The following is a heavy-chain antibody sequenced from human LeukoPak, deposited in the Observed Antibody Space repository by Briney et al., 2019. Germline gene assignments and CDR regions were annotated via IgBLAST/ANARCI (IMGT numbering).Heavy chain of an antibody. CDR1: GGSISSYY. CDR2: IYYSGST. J-gene: IGHJ3*02. Sequence: PSETLSLTCTVSGGSISSYYWSWIRQPPGKGLEWIGYIYYSGSTYYNPSLKSRVTISVDTSKNQFSLKLSSVTAADTAVYYCAISTIVRDAFDIWGQGTMVTVSS. CDR3: AISTIVRDAFDI. V-gene: IGHV4-59*08. D-gene: IGHD3-3*01.